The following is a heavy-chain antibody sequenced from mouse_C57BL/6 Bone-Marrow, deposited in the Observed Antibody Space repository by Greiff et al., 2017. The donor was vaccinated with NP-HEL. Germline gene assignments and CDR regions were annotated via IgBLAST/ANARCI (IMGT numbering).Heavy chain of an antibody. CDR2: IHPNSGST. V-gene: IGHV1-64*01. CDR3: ATAQATFRFAY. D-gene: IGHD3-2*02. Sequence: VQLQESGAELVKPGASVKLSCKASGYTFTSYWMHWVKQRPAQGLEWIGMIHPNSGSTNYNEKFKSKATLTVDKSSSTAYMQLSSLTSEDSAVYYCATAQATFRFAYWGQGTLVTVSA. CDR1: GYTFTSYW. J-gene: IGHJ3*01.